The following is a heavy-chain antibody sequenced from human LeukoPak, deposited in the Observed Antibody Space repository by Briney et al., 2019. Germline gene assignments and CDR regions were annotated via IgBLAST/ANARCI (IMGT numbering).Heavy chain of an antibody. D-gene: IGHD6-19*01. CDR2: IYSGGST. CDR3: AKEGAAVAQLADY. Sequence: GGSLRLSCAASGFTVSSNYMSWVRQAPGKGLEWVSIIYSGGSTYYADSVKGRFTISRDNSKNTLYLQMNGLRAEDTAVYYCAKEGAAVAQLADYWGQGTLVTVSS. J-gene: IGHJ4*02. V-gene: IGHV3-53*01. CDR1: GFTVSSNY.